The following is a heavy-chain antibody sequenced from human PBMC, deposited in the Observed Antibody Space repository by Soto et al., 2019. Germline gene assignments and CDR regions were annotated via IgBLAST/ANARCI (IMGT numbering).Heavy chain of an antibody. CDR1: GGSTSSYY. V-gene: IGHV4-59*01. CDR3: ARRMILWFGDPWDYYGMDV. D-gene: IGHD3-10*01. CDR2: IYYSGST. J-gene: IGHJ6*02. Sequence: SETLSLTCTVSGGSTSSYYWSWIRQPPGKGLEWIGYIYYSGSTNYNPSLKSRVTISVDTSKNQFSLKLSSVTAADTAVYYCARRMILWFGDPWDYYGMDVWGQGTTVTVSS.